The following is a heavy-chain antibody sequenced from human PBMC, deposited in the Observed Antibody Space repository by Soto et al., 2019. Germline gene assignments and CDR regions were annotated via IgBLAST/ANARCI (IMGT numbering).Heavy chain of an antibody. CDR1: GFTFSSYA. D-gene: IGHD3-9*01. V-gene: IGHV3-23*01. CDR3: AKTTPDILTGYYGY. Sequence: GGSLRLSCAASGFTFSSYAMSWVRQAPGKGLEWVSAISGSGGSTYYADSVKGQFTISRDNSKNTLYLQMNSLRAEDTAVYYCAKTTPDILTGYYGYWGQGTLVTVSS. CDR2: ISGSGGST. J-gene: IGHJ4*02.